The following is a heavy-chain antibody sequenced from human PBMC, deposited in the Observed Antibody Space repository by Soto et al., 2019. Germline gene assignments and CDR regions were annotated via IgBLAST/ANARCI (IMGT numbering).Heavy chain of an antibody. CDR2: ISWDSGSI. CDR1: GFRFAEYA. Sequence: QLVESGGGLVQPGRSLRLSCVASGFRFAEYAIHWVRQAPGKGLEWVSGISWDSGSINYAGSVRGRFTVSRDNAKNSLYLHMTSLRSEDTAFYYCAKIVTRHSLVPVFDQWGQGALVSVSS. D-gene: IGHD2-21*01. J-gene: IGHJ4*02. CDR3: AKIVTRHSLVPVFDQ. V-gene: IGHV3-9*01.